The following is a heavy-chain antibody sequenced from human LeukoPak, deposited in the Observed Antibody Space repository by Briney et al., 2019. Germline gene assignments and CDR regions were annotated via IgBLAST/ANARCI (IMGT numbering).Heavy chain of an antibody. J-gene: IGHJ5*02. D-gene: IGHD3-10*01. CDR3: ARMGMVRGVIGWFDP. CDR1: GYSISSGYY. V-gene: IGHV4-38-2*02. CDR2: IYYSGST. Sequence: SETLSLTCTVSGYSISSGYYWGWIRQPPGKGLEWIGYIYYSGSTNYNPSLQSRVTISVDTSKNQFSLKLNSVTAADTAVYYCARMGMVRGVIGWFDPWGQGTLVTVSS.